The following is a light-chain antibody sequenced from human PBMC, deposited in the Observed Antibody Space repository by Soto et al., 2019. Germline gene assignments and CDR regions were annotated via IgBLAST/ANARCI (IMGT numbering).Light chain of an antibody. CDR3: QQYGSSLTWT. V-gene: IGKV3-20*01. CDR1: QSVSSSY. Sequence: EIVLTQSPGTLSLSPGERATLSCRASQSVSSSYLAWYQQKPGQAPRLLIYGASSRATGIPDRFSGSGSWTDFTLTISSLEPEDFAVYYCQQYGSSLTWTFGQGTKVEIK. J-gene: IGKJ1*01. CDR2: GAS.